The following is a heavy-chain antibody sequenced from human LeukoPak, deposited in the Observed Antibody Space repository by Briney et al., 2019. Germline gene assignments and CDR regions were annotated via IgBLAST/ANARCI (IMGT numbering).Heavy chain of an antibody. V-gene: IGHV3-30-3*01. CDR1: GFAFSSYA. Sequence: GGSLRLSCAASGFAFSSYAMHWVRQGPGKGLEWVALVSYDGGSKYYADSVKGRTTVSRDNSKNTLHLQMNSLRSEDTAVYYCARVKGGIAAAGNYFDHWGQGTLVTVSS. CDR2: VSYDGGSK. D-gene: IGHD6-13*01. CDR3: ARVKGGIAAAGNYFDH. J-gene: IGHJ4*02.